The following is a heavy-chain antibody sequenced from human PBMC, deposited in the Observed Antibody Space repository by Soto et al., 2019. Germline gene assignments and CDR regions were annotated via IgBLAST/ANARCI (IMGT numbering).Heavy chain of an antibody. D-gene: IGHD1-1*01. CDR2: SSDSGTFT. CDR1: GFTFSDYY. V-gene: IGHV3-11*06. CDR3: ARSGDNYNLLDY. J-gene: IGHJ4*02. Sequence: GGSLRLSCAASGFTFSDYYMSWIRQVPGKGLEWLSYSSDSGTFTRYADSVKGRFSISRDNAKSSLYLQINSLRGEDTAIYYCARSGDNYNLLDYWGQGTPVTVSS.